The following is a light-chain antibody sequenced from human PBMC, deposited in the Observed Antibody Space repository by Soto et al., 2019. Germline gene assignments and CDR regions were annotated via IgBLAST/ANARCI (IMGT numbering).Light chain of an antibody. CDR2: DAS. Sequence: DIQMTQSPSTLSASVGDTVTVTCRASQSISSWLAWYQQKPGKAPKLLIYDASSLESGVPSRFSGSGSGTEFTLTISSLQPDDFAVYYCQQYNNWPTWTFGQGTKVDI. J-gene: IGKJ1*01. CDR3: QQYNNWPTWT. CDR1: QSISSW. V-gene: IGKV1-5*01.